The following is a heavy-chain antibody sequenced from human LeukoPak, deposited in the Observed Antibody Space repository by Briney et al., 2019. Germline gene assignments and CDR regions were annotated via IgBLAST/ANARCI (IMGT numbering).Heavy chain of an antibody. D-gene: IGHD3-10*01. CDR2: INQDGSEK. J-gene: IGHJ5*02. Sequence: GGSLRLSCAASGFTFTSYWMSWVRQAPWRGLEWVANINQDGSEKYYVDSVKGRFTISRDNTMNSLYLQMNSLRAEDTAVYYCARVVRHGSGSYNLWGQGTLVTVSS. CDR1: GFTFTSYW. CDR3: ARVVRHGSGSYNL. V-gene: IGHV3-7*01.